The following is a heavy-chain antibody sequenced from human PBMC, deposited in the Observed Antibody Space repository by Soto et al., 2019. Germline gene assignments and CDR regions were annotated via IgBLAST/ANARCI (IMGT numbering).Heavy chain of an antibody. CDR2: IIPIFGTA. V-gene: IGHV1-69*13. D-gene: IGHD4-17*01. J-gene: IGHJ4*02. Sequence: SVKVSCKASGGTFSSYAISWVRQAPGQGLEWMGGIIPIFGTANYAQKFQGRVTITADESTSTAYMELSSLRSEDTAVYYCAGGGKRYGDYSGFDYWGQGTLVTVS. CDR3: AGGGKRYGDYSGFDY. CDR1: GGTFSSYA.